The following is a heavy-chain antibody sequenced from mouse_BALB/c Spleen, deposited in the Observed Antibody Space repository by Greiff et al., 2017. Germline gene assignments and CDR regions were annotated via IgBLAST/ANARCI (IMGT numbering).Heavy chain of an antibody. V-gene: IGHV1-69*02. CDR3: TRSGDYDGTGYYYAMDY. CDR1: GYTFTSYW. Sequence: QVQLQQPGAELVRPGASVKLSCKASGYTFTSYWLNWVKQRPGQGLEWIGNIYPSDSYTNYNQKFKDKATLTVDKSSSTAYMQLSSPTSEDSAVYYCTRSGDYDGTGYYYAMDYWGQGTSVTVSS. D-gene: IGHD2-4*01. CDR2: IYPSDSYT. J-gene: IGHJ4*01.